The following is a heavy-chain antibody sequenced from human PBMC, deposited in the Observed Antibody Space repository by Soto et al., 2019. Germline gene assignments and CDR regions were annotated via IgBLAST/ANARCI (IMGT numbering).Heavy chain of an antibody. CDR2: INAYNGNT. J-gene: IGHJ6*02. D-gene: IGHD3-9*01. CDR1: GYTFTSYA. CDR3: ARGSRYFDWLSPPRDYYYGMDV. V-gene: IGHV1-3*01. Sequence: GASVKVSCKASGYTFTSYAMHWVRQAPGQRLEWMGWINAYNGNTKYSQKFQGRVTMTRDTSTSTAYMELRSLRSDDTAVYYCARGSRYFDWLSPPRDYYYGMDVWGQGTTVTVSS.